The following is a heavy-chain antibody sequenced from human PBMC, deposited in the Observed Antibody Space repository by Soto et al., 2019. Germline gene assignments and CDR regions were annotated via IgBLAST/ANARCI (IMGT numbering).Heavy chain of an antibody. D-gene: IGHD3-3*01. Sequence: GGSLRLSCAASGFTFSTYWMNWVRQAPGKGLEWVAAMRQDGGEEYYVDSVKGRFTISGDNAKNSLYLQMNSLRAEDTAVYYCARVLSGGRFLYGMDVWGQGTTVTVSS. CDR1: GFTFSTYW. CDR2: MRQDGGEE. CDR3: ARVLSGGRFLYGMDV. J-gene: IGHJ6*02. V-gene: IGHV3-7*04.